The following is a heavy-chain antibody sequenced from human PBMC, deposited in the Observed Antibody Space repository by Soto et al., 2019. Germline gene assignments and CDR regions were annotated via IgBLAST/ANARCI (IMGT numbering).Heavy chain of an antibody. D-gene: IGHD2-2*02. CDR2: ISGSGGST. CDR1: GFTFSTYA. CDR3: ARGLGYCSSSSCYIWFDY. J-gene: IGHJ4*02. V-gene: IGHV3-23*01. Sequence: GESLKISCAASGFTFSTYAVSWVRQAPGKGLEWVSAISGSGGSTYYADPVKGRFTISRDNSKNTLYLQMNSLRAEDTAVHYCARGLGYCSSSSCYIWFDYWGQGTLVTVSS.